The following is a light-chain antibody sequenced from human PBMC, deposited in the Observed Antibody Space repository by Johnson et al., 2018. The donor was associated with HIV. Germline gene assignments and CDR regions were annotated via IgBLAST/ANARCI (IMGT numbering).Light chain of an antibody. CDR2: END. CDR3: GTWDSSLSAHYI. Sequence: QSVLTQPPSVSAAPVQKVTISCSGSSSNIGNNYVSWYQQLPGTAPKLLIYENDKRPSGVPDRFSDSKSGTSATLGITGLQTGDEADYYCGTWDSSLSAHYIFGPGTKVTVL. V-gene: IGLV1-51*02. CDR1: SSNIGNNY. J-gene: IGLJ1*01.